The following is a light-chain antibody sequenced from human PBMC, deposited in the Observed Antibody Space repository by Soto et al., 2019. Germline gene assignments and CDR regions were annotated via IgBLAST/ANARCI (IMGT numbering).Light chain of an antibody. CDR3: AAWDDSLNGPV. Sequence: QLVLTQPPSVSAAPRQRVTISCSGSSSNIGNNAVQWYQHLPGKAPKLLIHYDDRVASGVSDRFSGSKSGTSASLAISGLQSEDEADYYCAAWDDSLNGPVFGGGTKVTVL. J-gene: IGLJ3*02. CDR1: SSNIGNNA. V-gene: IGLV1-36*01. CDR2: YDD.